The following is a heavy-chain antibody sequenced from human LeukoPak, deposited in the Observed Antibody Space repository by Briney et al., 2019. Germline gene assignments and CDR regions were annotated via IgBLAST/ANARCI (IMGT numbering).Heavy chain of an antibody. V-gene: IGHV4-39*01. CDR2: IYYSGST. Sequence: SETLSLTCTVSGGSISSSSYYWGWIRQPPGKGLEWIGSIYYSGSTYYNPSLKSRVTISVDTSRNQFSLKLSSVTAADTAVYYCAITTVTTLDYWGQGTLVTVSS. CDR3: AITTVTTLDY. CDR1: GGSISSSSYY. D-gene: IGHD4-17*01. J-gene: IGHJ4*02.